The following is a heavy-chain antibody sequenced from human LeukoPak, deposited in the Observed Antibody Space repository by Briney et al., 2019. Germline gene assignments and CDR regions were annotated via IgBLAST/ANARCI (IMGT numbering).Heavy chain of an antibody. Sequence: GGSLRLSCAASGFTFSSYSMNWVRQAPGKGPEWVSYISSSSSTIYYADSVKGRFTISRDNAKNSLYLQMNSLRAEDTAVYYCARDCVRAVAGTCWFDPWGQGTLVTVSS. CDR1: GFTFSSYS. D-gene: IGHD6-19*01. CDR3: ARDCVRAVAGTCWFDP. CDR2: ISSSSSTI. J-gene: IGHJ5*02. V-gene: IGHV3-48*01.